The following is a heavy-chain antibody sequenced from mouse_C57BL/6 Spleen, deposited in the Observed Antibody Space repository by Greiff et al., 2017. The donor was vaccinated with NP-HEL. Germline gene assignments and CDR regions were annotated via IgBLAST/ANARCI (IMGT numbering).Heavy chain of an antibody. V-gene: IGHV5-4*01. D-gene: IGHD2-4*01. Sequence: EVMLVESGGGLVKPGGSLKLSCAASGFTFSSYAMSWVRQTPEKRLEWVATISDGGSYTYYPDNVKGRFTISRDNAKNNLYLQMSHLKSEDTAMYYCARDHDYGYFDYWGQGTTLTVSS. J-gene: IGHJ2*01. CDR1: GFTFSSYA. CDR2: ISDGGSYT. CDR3: ARDHDYGYFDY.